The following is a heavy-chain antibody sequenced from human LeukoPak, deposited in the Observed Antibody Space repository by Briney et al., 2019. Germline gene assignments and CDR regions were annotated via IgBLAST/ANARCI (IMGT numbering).Heavy chain of an antibody. D-gene: IGHD6-13*01. J-gene: IGHJ4*02. V-gene: IGHV3-48*03. Sequence: GGSLRLSCAASGFTFSSYEMNWVRQAPGKGLEWVSYISSSGSTIYYADSVKGRFTISRDNSKNTLYLQMNSLRAEDTAVYYCANIPYSSSWGYDYWGQGTLVTVSS. CDR1: GFTFSSYE. CDR2: ISSSGSTI. CDR3: ANIPYSSSWGYDY.